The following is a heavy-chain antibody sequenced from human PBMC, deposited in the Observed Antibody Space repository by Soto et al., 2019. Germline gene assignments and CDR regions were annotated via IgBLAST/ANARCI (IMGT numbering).Heavy chain of an antibody. CDR3: ARLKSVRGVLQYYYGMDV. V-gene: IGHV4-39*01. D-gene: IGHD3-10*02. CDR2: IYYSGST. Sequence: SETLSLTCPVSGGSISSSSYYWGWIRQPPGKGLEWIGSIYYSGSTYYNPSLKSRVTISVDTSKNQFSLKLSSVTAADTAVYYCARLKSVRGVLQYYYGMDVWGQGTTVTVSS. CDR1: GGSISSSSYY. J-gene: IGHJ6*02.